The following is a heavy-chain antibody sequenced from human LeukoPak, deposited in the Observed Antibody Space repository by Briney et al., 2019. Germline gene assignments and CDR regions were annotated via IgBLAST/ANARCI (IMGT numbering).Heavy chain of an antibody. Sequence: PSGTLSHTRTVSGGSNSSSSHYWGWTRQPPGKGLEWLGSIYYSGSAYYNPSLKSRVTMSVDTSKNQFFLKLSSVTAADTAVYYCARRLAGTEDYWGQGTLVTVSS. CDR3: ARRLAGTEDY. CDR1: GGSNSSSSHY. CDR2: IYYSGSA. D-gene: IGHD6-13*01. J-gene: IGHJ4*02. V-gene: IGHV4-39*01.